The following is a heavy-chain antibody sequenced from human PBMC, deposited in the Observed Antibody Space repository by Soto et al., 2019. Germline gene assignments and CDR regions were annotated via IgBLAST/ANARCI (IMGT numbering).Heavy chain of an antibody. CDR3: AKKRRGYSSSEFDY. V-gene: IGHV1-69*01. CDR1: GGTFSSYA. CDR2: IIPIFGTA. J-gene: IGHJ4*02. Sequence: QVQLVQSVAEVKKPGSSVNVSCKASGGTFSSYAISWVRQAPGQGLEWMGGIIPIFGTANYAQKFQGRVTITADESTSTAYMELSSLRSEDTAVYYCAKKRRGYSSSEFDYWGQGTLVTVSS. D-gene: IGHD5-18*01.